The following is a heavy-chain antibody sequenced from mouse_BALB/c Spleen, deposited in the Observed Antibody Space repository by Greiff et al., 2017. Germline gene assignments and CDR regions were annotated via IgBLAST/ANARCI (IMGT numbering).Heavy chain of an antibody. CDR1: GFTFSDYY. V-gene: IGHV5-4*02. Sequence: DVQLQESGGGLVKPGGSLKLSCAASGFTFSDYYMYWVRQTPEKRLEWVATISDGGSYTYYPDSVKGRFTISRDNAKNNLYLQMSSLKSEDTAMYYCARAKYGNYEGYFDVWGAGTTVTVSS. D-gene: IGHD2-10*02. CDR2: ISDGGSYT. CDR3: ARAKYGNYEGYFDV. J-gene: IGHJ1*01.